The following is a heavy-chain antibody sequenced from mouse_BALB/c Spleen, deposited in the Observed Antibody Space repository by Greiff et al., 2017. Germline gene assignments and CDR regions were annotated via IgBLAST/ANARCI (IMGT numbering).Heavy chain of an antibody. V-gene: IGHV1S81*02. D-gene: IGHD2-1*01. J-gene: IGHJ4*01. Sequence: QVQLKQPGAELVKPGASVKLSCKASGYTFTSYWMHWVKQRPGQGLEWIGEINPSNGRTNYNEKFKSKATLTVDKSSSTAYMQLSSLTSEDSAVYYCARYGIYAMDYWGQGTSVTVSS. CDR1: GYTFTSYW. CDR3: ARYGIYAMDY. CDR2: INPSNGRT.